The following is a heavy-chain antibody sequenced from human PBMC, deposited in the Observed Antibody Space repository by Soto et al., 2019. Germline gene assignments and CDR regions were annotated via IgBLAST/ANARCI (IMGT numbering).Heavy chain of an antibody. CDR1: GGSISSGGYS. V-gene: IGHV4-30-2*01. D-gene: IGHD6-19*01. CDR3: ARGGLLPDY. J-gene: IGHJ4*02. CDR2: ISHRGST. Sequence: QLQLQESGSGLVKPSQTLSLTCAVSGGSISSGGYSWSWIRQPPGKGLEWIGYISHRGSTYFNPSLKSRVTISVDRSKNQFSLKLSSVTAADTAMYYCARGGLLPDYWGQGTLVTVSS.